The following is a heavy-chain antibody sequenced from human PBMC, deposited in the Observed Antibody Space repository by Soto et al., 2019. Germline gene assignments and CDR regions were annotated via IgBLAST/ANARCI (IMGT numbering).Heavy chain of an antibody. CDR3: AMDDYRGDSGAFDF. Sequence: EVQLVESGGGLIQPGGSLRLSCEVSGFRFSSYEMNWVRQAPGKGLEWLAYISSSGSLIHYADSVRGRFTISRDNAKNSLYLQMLSLRAEDTAVYYCAMDDYRGDSGAFDFWGQGTLVTVSS. J-gene: IGHJ4*02. CDR1: GFRFSSYE. V-gene: IGHV3-48*03. CDR2: ISSSGSLI. D-gene: IGHD2-21*02.